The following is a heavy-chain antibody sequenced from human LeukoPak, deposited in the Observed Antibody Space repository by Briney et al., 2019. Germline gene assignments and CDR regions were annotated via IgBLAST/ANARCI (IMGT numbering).Heavy chain of an antibody. CDR3: ARGVYSSY. D-gene: IGHD3-10*01. V-gene: IGHV4-59*08. Sequence: KGLEWIGYIYYSGSTNYNPSLKSRVTISVDTSKNQFSLKLSSVTAADTAVYYCARGVYSSYWGQGTLVTVSS. CDR2: IYYSGST. J-gene: IGHJ4*02.